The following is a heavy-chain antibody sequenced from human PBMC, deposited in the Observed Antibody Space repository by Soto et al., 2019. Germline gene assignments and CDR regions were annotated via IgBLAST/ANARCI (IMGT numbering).Heavy chain of an antibody. CDR1: GYTLTELS. J-gene: IGHJ4*02. V-gene: IGHV1-24*01. Sequence: GASVKVSCKVSGYTLTELSMHWLRQTPGKGLEWMGGFDPEDGETTYAQKFQGRVTMTEDTSTDTAYMELSSLRSEDPAVYYCATDLLDYWGQGTLVTVS. CDR2: FDPEDGET. CDR3: ATDLLDY.